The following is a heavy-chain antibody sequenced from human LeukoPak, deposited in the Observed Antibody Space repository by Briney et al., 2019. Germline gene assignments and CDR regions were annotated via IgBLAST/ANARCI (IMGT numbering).Heavy chain of an antibody. D-gene: IGHD3-10*01. CDR3: ARTYGSGSYYPADY. CDR2: IIPILGIA. J-gene: IGHJ4*02. Sequence: SVKVSCKASGGTFSSYAISWVRQAPGQGLEWMGRIIPILGIANYAQKLQGRVTITADKSTSTAYMELSSLRSEDTAVYYCARTYGSGSYYPADYWGQGTLVTVSS. CDR1: GGTFSSYA. V-gene: IGHV1-69*04.